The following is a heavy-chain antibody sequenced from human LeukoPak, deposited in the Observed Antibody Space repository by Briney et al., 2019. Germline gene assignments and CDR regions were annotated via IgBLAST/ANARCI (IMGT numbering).Heavy chain of an antibody. CDR3: ARDRYDFWSGYYDGGWFDP. Sequence: ASVKVSCKASGYTFTGNYMHWVRQAPGQGLEWMGWINPNSGGTNYAQKFQGRVTMTRDTSISTAYMELSRLRSDDTAVYYCARDRYDFWSGYYDGGWFDPWGQGTLVTVSS. V-gene: IGHV1-2*02. D-gene: IGHD3-3*01. CDR1: GYTFTGNY. J-gene: IGHJ5*02. CDR2: INPNSGGT.